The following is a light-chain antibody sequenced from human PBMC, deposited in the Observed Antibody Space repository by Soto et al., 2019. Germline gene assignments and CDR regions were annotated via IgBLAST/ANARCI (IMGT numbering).Light chain of an antibody. CDR1: QGISTW. CDR3: QQAYTFPIT. V-gene: IGKV1-12*01. CDR2: GAS. Sequence: DIQMTQSPSSVSASIGDRVTITCRASQGISTWLAWYQQKPGKAPNLLIYGASRLQSGVPSRFSGSGSGTDFPLTISSLQPEDFATYYCQQAYTFPITFGQGTRLEIK. J-gene: IGKJ5*01.